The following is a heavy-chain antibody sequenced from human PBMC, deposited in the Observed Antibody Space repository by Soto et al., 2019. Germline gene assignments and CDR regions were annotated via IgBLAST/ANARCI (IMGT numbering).Heavy chain of an antibody. V-gene: IGHV1-69*01. CDR1: GVTFSIYG. D-gene: IGHD2-8*02. CDR3: ATSVGIAPTGEDGMDV. CDR2: IIPILTTP. Sequence: QVQLVQSGAEVKKTGSSVKVSCKASGVTFSIYGFSWVRQAPGQGPEWIGGIIPILTTPNYAQKFQGRVRIVADESTTTVYMELSSLKFEDTAVYYCATSVGIAPTGEDGMDVWGQGTSVTVSS. J-gene: IGHJ6*02.